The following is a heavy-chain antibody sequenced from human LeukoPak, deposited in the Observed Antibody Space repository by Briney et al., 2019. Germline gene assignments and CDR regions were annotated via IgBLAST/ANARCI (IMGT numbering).Heavy chain of an antibody. Sequence: SETLSLTCTVSGGSISGYYWSWIRQPPGKGLEWIGYIYTSGSTNYNPSLKSRVTISVDTSKNQFSLKLSSVTAADTAVYYCARTKFEYSSPPDYYYHMDVWGKGTTVTVSS. CDR3: ARTKFEYSSPPDYYYHMDV. J-gene: IGHJ6*03. V-gene: IGHV4-4*09. D-gene: IGHD6-6*01. CDR2: IYTSGST. CDR1: GGSISGYY.